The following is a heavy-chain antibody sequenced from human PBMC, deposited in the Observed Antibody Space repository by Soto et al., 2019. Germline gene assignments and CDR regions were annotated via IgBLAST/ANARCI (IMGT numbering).Heavy chain of an antibody. D-gene: IGHD4-4*01. CDR1: GFTFTNSS. Sequence: SMKVSRKASGFTFTNSSVQGVRQALGQRLEWIGWIVVGSGNTNYAQKFQERVTITRDMSASTAYMELSSLRSVDTAVYYCAAKSARNSVDYWGQGTLVTVSS. CDR2: IVVGSGNT. V-gene: IGHV1-58*01. CDR3: AAKSARNSVDY. J-gene: IGHJ4*02.